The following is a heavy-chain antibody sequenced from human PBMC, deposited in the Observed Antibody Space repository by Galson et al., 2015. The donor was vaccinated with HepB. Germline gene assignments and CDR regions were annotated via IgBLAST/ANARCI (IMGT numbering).Heavy chain of an antibody. D-gene: IGHD3-3*01. J-gene: IGHJ6*02. Sequence: LRLSCAASGFTFSSYEMNWVRQAPGKGLEWVSYISSSGSTIYYADSVKGRFTIPRDNAKNSLYLQMNSLRAEDTAVYYCARDIERGFWSGYVEAYYYYYGMDVWGQGTTVTVSS. CDR1: GFTFSSYE. CDR3: ARDIERGFWSGYVEAYYYYYGMDV. V-gene: IGHV3-48*03. CDR2: ISSSGSTI.